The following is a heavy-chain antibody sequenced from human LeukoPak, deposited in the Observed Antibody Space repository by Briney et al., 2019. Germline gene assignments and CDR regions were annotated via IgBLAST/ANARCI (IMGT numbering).Heavy chain of an antibody. D-gene: IGHD6-19*01. J-gene: IGHJ5*02. Sequence: PGGSLRLSCAASGFTFSSYSMNWVRQAPGKGLEWVSSISSSSSYIYYADSVKGRFTTSRDNAKNSLYLQMNSLRAEDTAVYYCARDRKFLAVAGTDWFDPWGQGTLVTVSS. CDR2: ISSSSSYI. CDR3: ARDRKFLAVAGTDWFDP. CDR1: GFTFSSYS. V-gene: IGHV3-21*01.